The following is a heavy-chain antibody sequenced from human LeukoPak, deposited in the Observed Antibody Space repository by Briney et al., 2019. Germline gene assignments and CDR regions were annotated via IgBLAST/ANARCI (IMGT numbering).Heavy chain of an antibody. V-gene: IGHV1-18*01. CDR2: ISAYNGNT. J-gene: IGHJ4*02. CDR1: GYTFTSYG. Sequence: ASVKISCKASGYTFTSYGISWVRQAPVHGVECRGWISAYNGNTNYAQKRQGRVTMSTDISTSTDYMELRSLRSDDTAVYYCARGPSYYDSSGYYYGDYWGQGTLVTVSS. D-gene: IGHD3-22*01. CDR3: ARGPSYYDSSGYYYGDY.